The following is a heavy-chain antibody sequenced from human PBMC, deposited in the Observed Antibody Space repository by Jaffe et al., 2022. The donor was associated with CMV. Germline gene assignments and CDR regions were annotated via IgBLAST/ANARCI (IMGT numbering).Heavy chain of an antibody. CDR3: TKGGWLDN. CDR2: INEDGTLK. J-gene: IGHJ4*02. CDR1: GFTFSLYW. D-gene: IGHD6-19*01. V-gene: IGHV3-7*03. Sequence: EVQLVESGGGLVQPGGSLRLSCAASGFTFSLYWMNWVRQAPEKGLEWVAIINEDGTLKSYADSVKGRFTISRDNADSSLYLQMNGLRAEDSAVYYCTKGGWLDNWGQGTLVTVSS.